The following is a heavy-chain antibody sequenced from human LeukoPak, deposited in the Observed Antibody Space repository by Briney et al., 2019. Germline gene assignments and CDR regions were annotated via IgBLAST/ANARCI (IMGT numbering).Heavy chain of an antibody. Sequence: SETLSLTCAVYGGSFSGYYWSWIRQPPGKGLEWIGEINHSGSTNYNPSLKSRVTVSVDTSKNQFSLKLSSVTAADTAVYYCARGDGDYEGLMKYFDYWGQGTLVTVSS. CDR2: INHSGST. CDR3: ARGDGDYEGLMKYFDY. D-gene: IGHD4-17*01. CDR1: GGSFSGYY. V-gene: IGHV4-34*01. J-gene: IGHJ4*02.